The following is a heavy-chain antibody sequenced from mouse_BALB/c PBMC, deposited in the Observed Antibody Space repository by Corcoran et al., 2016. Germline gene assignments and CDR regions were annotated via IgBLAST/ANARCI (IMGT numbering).Heavy chain of an antibody. D-gene: IGHD3-1*01. V-gene: IGHV1S136*01. Sequence: EVQLQQSGPELVKPGASVKMSCKASGYTFTSYVMHWVKQKPGQGLEWIGYINPSNDGTQYNEKFKGKATLTSDKSSSTAYMELRSMTAEDSAVEYCARWRQLGLQDWFSDWGQGTLVTVSA. CDR2: INPSNDGT. CDR3: ARWRQLGLQDWFSD. J-gene: IGHJ3*01. CDR1: GYTFTSYV.